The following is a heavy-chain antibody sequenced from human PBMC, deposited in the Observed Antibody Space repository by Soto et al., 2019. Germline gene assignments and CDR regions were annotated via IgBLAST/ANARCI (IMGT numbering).Heavy chain of an antibody. J-gene: IGHJ4*02. CDR3: ARGSNAGLDY. CDR1: GYTFRAYS. D-gene: IGHD4-4*01. CDR2: INGVNGNT. V-gene: IGHV1-3*01. Sequence: QVQVVQSGAEVNKPGASVKVSCKASGYTFRAYSMNWVRQAPGQRLEWMGWINGVNGNTEYSQTFQGRVTITRDTSASIAYMELSSLRPEDTAVYYCARGSNAGLDYWGQGTLVTFSS.